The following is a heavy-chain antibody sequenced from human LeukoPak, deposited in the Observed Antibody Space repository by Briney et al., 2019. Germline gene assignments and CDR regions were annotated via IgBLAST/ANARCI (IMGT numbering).Heavy chain of an antibody. J-gene: IGHJ4*02. V-gene: IGHV3-48*03. CDR2: ISGSSSTI. CDR1: GFTFSSYE. CDR3: ARRSHFDY. Sequence: GGSLRLSCAASGFTFSSYEMNWVRQTPGKGLEWVSYISGSSSTIYYADSVKGRFTISRDNAKNSLYLQMNSLRAEDTAVYYCARRSHFDYWGQGTLVTVSS.